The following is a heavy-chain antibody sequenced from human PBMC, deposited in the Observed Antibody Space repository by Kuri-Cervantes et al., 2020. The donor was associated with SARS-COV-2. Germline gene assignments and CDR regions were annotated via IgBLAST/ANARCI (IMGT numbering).Heavy chain of an antibody. Sequence: SVKVSCKASGGTFSSYAISWVRQAPGQGLEWMGGIIPIFGTANYAQKFQGRVTITADESTSTAYMELSSLRSEDTAVYYCARGFGDYYQANFYYYYMDVWGKGTTVTVSS. CDR2: IIPIFGTA. CDR3: ARGFGDYYQANFYYYYMDV. V-gene: IGHV1-69*13. CDR1: GGTFSSYA. J-gene: IGHJ6*03. D-gene: IGHD4-17*01.